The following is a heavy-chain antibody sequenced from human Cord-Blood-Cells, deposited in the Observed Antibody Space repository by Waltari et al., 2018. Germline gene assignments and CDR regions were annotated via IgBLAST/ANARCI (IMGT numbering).Heavy chain of an antibody. V-gene: IGHV4-39*01. CDR3: ARHTSNSSWYWYFDL. J-gene: IGHJ2*01. D-gene: IGHD6-13*01. Sequence: QLQLQESGPGLVKPSETLSLTCTVSGGSISSSSYYWGWIRQPPGKGLEWIGSICYSGSNYYNPSLKSRVTISVDTSKNQFSLKLSSVTAADTAVYYCARHTSNSSWYWYFDLWGRGTLVTVSS. CDR1: GGSISSSSYY. CDR2: ICYSGSN.